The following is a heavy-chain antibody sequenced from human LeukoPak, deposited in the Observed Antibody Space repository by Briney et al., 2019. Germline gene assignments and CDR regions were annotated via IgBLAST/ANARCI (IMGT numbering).Heavy chain of an antibody. Sequence: KPSETLSLTCTVSGGSISSYYWSWIRQPPGKGLEWIGYIYYSGSTNYNPSLKSRVTISVDTSKNQFSLKLSSVTAADTAVYYCARVGNYYGSGSANGFDYWGQGTLVTVSS. CDR3: ARVGNYYGSGSANGFDY. D-gene: IGHD3-10*01. J-gene: IGHJ4*02. CDR2: IYYSGST. V-gene: IGHV4-59*01. CDR1: GGSISSYY.